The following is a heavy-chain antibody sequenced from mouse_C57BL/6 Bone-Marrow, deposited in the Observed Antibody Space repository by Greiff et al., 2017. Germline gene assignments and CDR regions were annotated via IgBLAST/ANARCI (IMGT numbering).Heavy chain of an antibody. CDR1: GYSITSGYY. D-gene: IGHD2-4*01. CDR2: ISYDGRN. CDR3: SRGDYDDYAMDY. J-gene: IGHJ4*01. Sequence: EVQLQESGPGLVKPSQSLSLTCSVSGYSITSGYYWNWIRQFPGNNLEWMGYISYDGRNNYNPSLQNRISITRDTSKNQFFLKLNSVTTEDTATSYCSRGDYDDYAMDYWGQGTSVTVSA. V-gene: IGHV3-6*01.